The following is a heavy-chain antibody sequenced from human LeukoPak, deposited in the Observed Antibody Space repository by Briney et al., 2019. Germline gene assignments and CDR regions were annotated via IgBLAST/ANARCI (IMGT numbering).Heavy chain of an antibody. V-gene: IGHV3-30*18. Sequence: GGSLRLSCAASGFTFSSYAMHWVRQAPGKGLEWVAVVSYDGSNKYYADSVKGRFTISRDNSKNTLYLQMDSLRGEDTAVYYCAKDLRTIVAVASTLDSWGQGTLVTVSS. CDR3: AKDLRTIVAVASTLDS. J-gene: IGHJ4*02. CDR1: GFTFSSYA. CDR2: VSYDGSNK. D-gene: IGHD6-19*01.